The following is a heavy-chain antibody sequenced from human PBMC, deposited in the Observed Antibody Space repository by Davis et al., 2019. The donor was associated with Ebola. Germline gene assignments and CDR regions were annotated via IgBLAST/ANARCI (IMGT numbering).Heavy chain of an antibody. D-gene: IGHD3-9*01. CDR2: INHSGST. CDR3: AREGYDVLTGDYYGMDV. Sequence: SETLSLTCTVSGDSLGDNYCCWIRQPPGKGLEWIGEINHSGSTNYNPSLKSRVTISVDTSKNQFSLKLSSVTAADTAVYYCAREGYDVLTGDYYGMDVWGQGTTVTVSS. J-gene: IGHJ6*02. V-gene: IGHV4-34*01. CDR1: GDSLGDNY.